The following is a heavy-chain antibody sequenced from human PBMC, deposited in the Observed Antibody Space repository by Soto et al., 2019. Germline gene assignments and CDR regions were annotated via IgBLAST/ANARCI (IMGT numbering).Heavy chain of an antibody. Sequence: QVQLQQWGAGLLKPSETLSLTCAVYGGSFSGYYWSWIRQPPGKGLEWIGEINHSGSTNYNPSLKSRVTISVDTSKNQFSLKLSSVTAADTAVYYCAREIAVAGSGLVDYWGQGTLVTVSS. CDR3: AREIAVAGSGLVDY. CDR2: INHSGST. CDR1: GGSFSGYY. V-gene: IGHV4-34*01. D-gene: IGHD6-19*01. J-gene: IGHJ4*02.